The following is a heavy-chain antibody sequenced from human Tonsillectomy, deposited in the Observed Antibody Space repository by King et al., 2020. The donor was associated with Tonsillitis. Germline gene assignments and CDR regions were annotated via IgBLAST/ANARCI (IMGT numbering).Heavy chain of an antibody. CDR3: ARDLCFGTYFGSYYT. V-gene: IGHV3-20*04. CDR1: GFTFGDYG. J-gene: IGHJ5*02. D-gene: IGHD3-10*01. CDR2: INWNGGST. Sequence: VQLVESGGGVVRPGGSLRLSCAASGFTFGDYGMSGVRKVPGKGLEGVSGINWNGGSTGYADSVKGRFTISRENAKNSLYVQMSSLRAEDTALYYCARDLCFGTYFGSYYTWGQGTPFTVSS.